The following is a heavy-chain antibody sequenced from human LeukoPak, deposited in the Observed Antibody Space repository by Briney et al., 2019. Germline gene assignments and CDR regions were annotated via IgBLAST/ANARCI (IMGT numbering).Heavy chain of an antibody. V-gene: IGHV3-11*01. CDR2: ISSRGTTI. Sequence: GSLILSCTSAGFPFGDSFMTWVRQAAGKALAGISYISSRGTTIYYADSVKGRFTISRDNAKNTFYLQMNSLRVEDTAVFYCAKGSLAVPATPLDFWGPGTVVLVSS. D-gene: IGHD2-15*01. J-gene: IGHJ4*02. CDR1: GFPFGDSF. CDR3: AKGSLAVPATPLDF.